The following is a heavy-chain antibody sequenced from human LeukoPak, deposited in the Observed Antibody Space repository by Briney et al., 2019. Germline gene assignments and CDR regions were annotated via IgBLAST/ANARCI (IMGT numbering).Heavy chain of an antibody. CDR3: ARDSAVTY. Sequence: SETLSLTCTVSGGSISSSSYYWGWIRQPPGKGLEWIGSIYYSGSTYYNPSLKSRVTISVDTSKNQFSLKLSSVTAADTAVYYCARDSAVTYWGQGTLVTVSS. J-gene: IGHJ4*02. CDR1: GGSISSSSYY. V-gene: IGHV4-39*02. CDR2: IYYSGST.